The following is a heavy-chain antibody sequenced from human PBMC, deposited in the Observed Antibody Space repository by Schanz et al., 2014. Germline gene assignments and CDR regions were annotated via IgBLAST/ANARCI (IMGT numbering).Heavy chain of an antibody. CDR2: IIPILGIA. CDR1: GGTFSTHT. V-gene: IGHV1-69*02. Sequence: QVQLVQSGAEVKKPGSSLKLSCTASGGTFSTHTISWVRQAPGQGLEWIGRIIPILGIANYAQKFQGRVTITTDKSTFTAYMDVSSLRSEDTAVYYCASSGVGYSSSWDLDYWGQGTLVTVSS. CDR3: ASSGVGYSSSWDLDY. J-gene: IGHJ4*02. D-gene: IGHD6-13*01.